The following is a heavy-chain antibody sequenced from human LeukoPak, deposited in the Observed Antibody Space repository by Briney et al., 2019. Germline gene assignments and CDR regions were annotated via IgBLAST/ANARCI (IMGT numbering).Heavy chain of an antibody. CDR3: ARGPNSNWSGLDF. CDR1: GFSFSGHW. D-gene: IGHD6-6*01. CDR2: ISPTGSTT. J-gene: IGHJ4*02. Sequence: GGSLRLSCTASGFSFSGHWMHWARQLPGKGLVWVSRISPTGSTTSHADSVKGRFTVSRDNAKNTLYLQVNNLRAEDTAVYYCARGPNSNWSGLDFRGQGTLLTVSS. V-gene: IGHV3-74*01.